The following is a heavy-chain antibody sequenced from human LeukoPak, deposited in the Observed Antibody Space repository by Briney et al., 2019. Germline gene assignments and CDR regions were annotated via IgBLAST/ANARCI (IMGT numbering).Heavy chain of an antibody. D-gene: IGHD2-2*01. V-gene: IGHV5-51*01. CDR2: IYPGDSDT. CDR3: ARRLGYCSSTSCYAWFDP. CDR1: GYSFTSYW. Sequence: PGESLKISCKGSGYSFTSYWIAWVRQMPGKGLEWMGIIYPGDSDTRYSPSFQGQVTISADKSISTAYLQWSSLKASDTAMYYCARRLGYCSSTSCYAWFDPWGQGTLVTVSS. J-gene: IGHJ5*02.